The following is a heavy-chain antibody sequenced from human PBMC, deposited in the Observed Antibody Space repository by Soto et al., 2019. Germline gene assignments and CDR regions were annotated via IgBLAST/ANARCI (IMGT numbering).Heavy chain of an antibody. CDR1: GYTFTSYA. Sequence: QVQLVQSGAEEKKPGASVKVSCKASGYTFTSYAMHWVRQAPGQRLEWMGWINAGNGNTKYSQKFQARVTITRDTSASTAYMELSSLRSEDTAGYSCAGGTPVWFDPWGQGTLVTVSS. V-gene: IGHV1-3*05. CDR3: AGGTPVWFDP. CDR2: INAGNGNT. D-gene: IGHD3-16*01. J-gene: IGHJ5*02.